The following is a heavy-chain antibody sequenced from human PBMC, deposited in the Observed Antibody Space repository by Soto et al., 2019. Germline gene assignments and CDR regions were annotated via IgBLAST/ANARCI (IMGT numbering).Heavy chain of an antibody. V-gene: IGHV1-18*01. CDR3: ARVGDIVLLQFDGSYYYGMDV. CDR1: GYTFTSYG. D-gene: IGHD2-15*01. Sequence: ASVKVSCKASGYTFTSYGINWVRQAPGQGLEWMGWINTYDGNTNHAQKFQGRVTMTTDTSTSTAYMELRSLSSDDTAVYYCARVGDIVLLQFDGSYYYGMDVWGQGTTVTVSS. CDR2: INTYDGNT. J-gene: IGHJ6*02.